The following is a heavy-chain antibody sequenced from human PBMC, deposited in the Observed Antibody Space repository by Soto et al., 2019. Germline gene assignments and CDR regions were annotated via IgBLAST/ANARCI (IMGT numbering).Heavy chain of an antibody. CDR3: ERHYSAAMTPFDY. J-gene: IGHJ4*02. V-gene: IGHV4-39*01. D-gene: IGHD5-18*01. Sequence: PXATLSLTCTVSGGSISSSSYYWGWIRQPPGKGLEWIGSIYYSGSTYYNPSLKSRVTISVDTSKNQFSLKLSSVTAADTAVYYCERHYSAAMTPFDYCGQGTLVTVSS. CDR2: IYYSGST. CDR1: GGSISSSSYY.